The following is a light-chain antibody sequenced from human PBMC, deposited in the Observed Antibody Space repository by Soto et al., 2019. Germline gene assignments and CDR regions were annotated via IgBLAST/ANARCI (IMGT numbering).Light chain of an antibody. CDR1: QDISSW. J-gene: IGKJ4*01. Sequence: DIQLTQSPSSVSASVGDRVTITCRASQDISSWLAWYQQKPGKAPKLLIHAASSLQGGVPSRFRGSGSGTDFTLTISRLQPEDSETYYCQQASTFPLTFGGGTKVDIK. CDR2: AAS. V-gene: IGKV1-12*01. CDR3: QQASTFPLT.